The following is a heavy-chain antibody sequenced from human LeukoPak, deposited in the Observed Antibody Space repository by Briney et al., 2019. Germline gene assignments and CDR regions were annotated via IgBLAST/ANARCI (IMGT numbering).Heavy chain of an antibody. V-gene: IGHV3-73*01. CDR3: AKVLHYDSSGYSGAFDI. CDR2: IKTKANGYAT. D-gene: IGHD3-22*01. J-gene: IGHJ3*02. Sequence: GGSLRLSCAASGFTFSGSAVHWVRQASGRGLEWVARIKTKANGYATAYAASVKGRFTISRDDSKNTAYLQMNSLKTEDTAVYYCAKVLHYDSSGYSGAFDIWGQGTMVTVSS. CDR1: GFTFSGSA.